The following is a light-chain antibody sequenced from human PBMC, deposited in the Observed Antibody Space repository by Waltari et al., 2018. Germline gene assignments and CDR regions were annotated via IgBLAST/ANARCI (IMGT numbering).Light chain of an antibody. CDR3: QQTYSTWT. J-gene: IGKJ1*01. CDR1: QSISSW. V-gene: IGKV1-5*03. CDR2: RAS. Sequence: DIQMTQSPSTLSASVGDRVTITCRASQSISSWLAWYQQKPGKAPNLLISRASSLESGVPSRFSGSGSGTEFSLTISSLQPDDFATYYCQQTYSTWTFGQGTAVEIK.